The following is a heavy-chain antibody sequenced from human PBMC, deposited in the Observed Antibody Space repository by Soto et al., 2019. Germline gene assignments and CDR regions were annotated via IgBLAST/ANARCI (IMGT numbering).Heavy chain of an antibody. J-gene: IGHJ4*02. CDR1: GGSISSSSYY. Sequence: SETLSLTCTVSGGSISSSSYYWGWIRQPPGKGLEWIGSIYYSGSTYYNPSLKSRVTISVDTSKNQFSLKLSSVTAADTAVYYCASMVGQSPPWYWGQGTLVTVSS. D-gene: IGHD1-26*01. CDR3: ASMVGQSPPWY. V-gene: IGHV4-39*01. CDR2: IYYSGST.